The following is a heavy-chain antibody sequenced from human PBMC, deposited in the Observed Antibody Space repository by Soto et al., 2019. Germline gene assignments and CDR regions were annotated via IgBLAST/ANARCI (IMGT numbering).Heavy chain of an antibody. CDR3: ARGPSGSYPGEKSYYYYGMDV. V-gene: IGHV3-53*01. CDR2: IYSGGST. D-gene: IGHD1-26*01. CDR1: GFTVSSNY. J-gene: IGHJ6*02. Sequence: GGSLRLSCAASGFTVSSNYMSWVRQAPGKGLEWVSVIYSGGSTYYADSVKGRFTISRDNSKNTLYLQMNSLRAEDTAVYYCARGPSGSYPGEKSYYYYGMDVWGQGTTVTVSS.